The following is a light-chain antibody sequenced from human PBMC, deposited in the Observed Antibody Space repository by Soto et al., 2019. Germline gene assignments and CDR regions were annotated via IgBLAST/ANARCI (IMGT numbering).Light chain of an antibody. CDR2: GAS. J-gene: IGKJ1*01. CDR3: XHYASSPGA. CDR1: QSVSSSY. Sequence: QYQGALALCAGHRAPRSRRDSQSVSSSYLAWYQQKPGQAPRLLIYGASSRATCIPYRFSGSGSGTDFTLTSSRLEPDDFAVYYCXHYASSPGAFGQGTKVDI. V-gene: IGKV3-20*01.